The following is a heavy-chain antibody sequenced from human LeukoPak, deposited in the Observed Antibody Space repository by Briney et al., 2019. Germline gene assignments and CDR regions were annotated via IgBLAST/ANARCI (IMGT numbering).Heavy chain of an antibody. CDR1: GFTFSSYS. CDR3: ARDCLYCSSTSASSYYYMDV. J-gene: IGHJ6*03. D-gene: IGHD2-2*01. V-gene: IGHV3-21*01. CDR2: VSSSSSYI. Sequence: GGSLRLSCAASGFTFSSYSMNWVRQAPGKGLEWVSSVSSSSSYIYYADSVKGRFTISRDNAKNSLYLQMNSLRAEDTAVYYCARDCLYCSSTSASSYYYMDVWGKGTTVTVSS.